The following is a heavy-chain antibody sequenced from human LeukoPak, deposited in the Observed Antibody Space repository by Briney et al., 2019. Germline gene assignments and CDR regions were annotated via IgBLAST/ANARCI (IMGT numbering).Heavy chain of an antibody. CDR3: ARGRNNWNDVWDY. Sequence: ASVKVSCKASGYTFITYGISWVRQAPGQGLEWMGWISAYNGNTNYAQKFQDRVTMTADTSTSTAYMDLRSLRSDATAVYYCARGRNNWNDVWDYWGQGTLVTVSS. V-gene: IGHV1-18*01. J-gene: IGHJ4*02. D-gene: IGHD1-20*01. CDR1: GYTFITYG. CDR2: ISAYNGNT.